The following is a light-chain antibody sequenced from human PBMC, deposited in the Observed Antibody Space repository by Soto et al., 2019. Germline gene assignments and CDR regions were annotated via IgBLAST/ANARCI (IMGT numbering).Light chain of an antibody. J-gene: IGKJ1*01. CDR1: QSISSW. CDR3: QQYNSYTWT. CDR2: DAS. Sequence: DIQMTQSPSTLSASVGDRVTITCRASQSISSWLAWYQQKPGKAPKLLIYDASSLQGGVPSRFSGSGSGTEFTLTVSSLQPDDFATYDCQQYNSYTWTFGQGTKVEIK. V-gene: IGKV1-5*01.